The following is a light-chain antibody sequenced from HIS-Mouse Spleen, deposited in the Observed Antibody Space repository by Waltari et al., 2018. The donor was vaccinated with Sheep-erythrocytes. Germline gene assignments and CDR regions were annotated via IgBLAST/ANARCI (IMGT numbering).Light chain of an antibody. Sequence: QSALAQPRSVSGSPGQSVTIPRPGTNSDVAAYNLVSWYQQHPGTAPQLMIYDVSKRPSGVPDRFSGSKSGNTASLTISGLQAEDEADYYCCSYAGSYNHVFATGTKVTVL. V-gene: IGLV2-11*01. J-gene: IGLJ1*01. CDR3: CSYAGSYNHV. CDR1: NSDVAAYNL. CDR2: DVS.